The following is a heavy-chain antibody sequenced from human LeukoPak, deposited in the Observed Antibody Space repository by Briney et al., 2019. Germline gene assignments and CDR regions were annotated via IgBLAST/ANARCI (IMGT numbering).Heavy chain of an antibody. CDR2: ISSSSSTI. J-gene: IGHJ4*02. CDR1: GFTFSSYS. V-gene: IGHV3-48*01. Sequence: GGSLRLSCAASGFTFSSYSMNWVRQAPGKGLEWVSSISSSSSTIYYADSVKGRFTISRDNAKNSLYLQMNSLRAEDTAVYYCARGLIAAAGNGYWGQGTLVTVSS. D-gene: IGHD6-13*01. CDR3: ARGLIAAAGNGY.